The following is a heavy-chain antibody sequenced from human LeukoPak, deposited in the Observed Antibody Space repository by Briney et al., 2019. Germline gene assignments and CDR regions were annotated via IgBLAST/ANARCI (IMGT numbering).Heavy chain of an antibody. J-gene: IGHJ3*02. Sequence: GASVKVSCKASGGTFSSYAISWVRQAPGQGLEWMGGIIPIFGTANYAQKFQGRVTITADESTSTAYMELSSLRSEDTAVYYCARDRTPPDGVYATDAFDIWGQGTMVTVSS. D-gene: IGHD2-8*01. V-gene: IGHV1-69*13. CDR3: ARDRTPPDGVYATDAFDI. CDR2: IIPIFGTA. CDR1: GGTFSSYA.